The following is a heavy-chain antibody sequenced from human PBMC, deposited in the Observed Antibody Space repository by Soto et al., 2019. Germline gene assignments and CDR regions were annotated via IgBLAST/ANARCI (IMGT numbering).Heavy chain of an antibody. D-gene: IGHD6-19*01. J-gene: IGHJ6*02. CDR2: INSDGSST. CDR3: AREMARIAVAGTLRGMDV. V-gene: IGHV3-74*01. Sequence: GSLRLSCAASGFTFSSYWMHWVRQAPGKGLVWVSRINSDGSSTSYADSVKGRFTISRDNAKNTLYLQMNSLRAEDTAVYYCAREMARIAVAGTLRGMDVWGQGTTVTVSS. CDR1: GFTFSSYW.